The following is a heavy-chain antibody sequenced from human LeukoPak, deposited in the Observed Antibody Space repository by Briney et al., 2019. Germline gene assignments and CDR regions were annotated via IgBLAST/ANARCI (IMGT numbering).Heavy chain of an antibody. V-gene: IGHV1-2*02. CDR1: GYTFTDYY. Sequence: ASVNVSCKASGYTFTDYYMHWVRQAPGQGFEWMGWINPNDGDTNYAQKFQGRVTMTRDTSISTAHMEVSRLRSDDTAVYYCARANFLYCSSTTCLFDYWGQGTLVTVSS. CDR2: INPNDGDT. D-gene: IGHD2-2*01. CDR3: ARANFLYCSSTTCLFDY. J-gene: IGHJ4*02.